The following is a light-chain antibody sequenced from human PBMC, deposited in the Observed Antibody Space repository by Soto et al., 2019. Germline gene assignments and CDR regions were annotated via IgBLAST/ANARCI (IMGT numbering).Light chain of an antibody. Sequence: EVVVTQSPDTLSLSPGETATLSCRASQSITSSVAWYQHKPGQSPRLVVYSGYKRAPGIPARFSGSGSGTDFTLTISSLESDDFAVYYCQQYGSAPSFGQGTKV. J-gene: IGKJ1*01. CDR2: SGY. V-gene: IGKV3-20*01. CDR3: QQYGSAPS. CDR1: QSITSSV.